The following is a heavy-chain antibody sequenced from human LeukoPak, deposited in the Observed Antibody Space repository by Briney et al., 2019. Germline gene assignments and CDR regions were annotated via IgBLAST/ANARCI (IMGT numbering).Heavy chain of an antibody. D-gene: IGHD6-13*01. CDR2: ISGSGDTT. CDR3: AKDPYSSSWYPDY. CDR1: GFTFSSYA. V-gene: IGHV3-23*01. Sequence: GGSLRLSCPASGFTFSSYAMSWVRQAPGKGLEWVSAISGSGDTTDFADSVKGRFTISRDNSKNTLYLQMNSLRAEDTAVYYCAKDPYSSSWYPDYWGQGTLVTVSS. J-gene: IGHJ4*02.